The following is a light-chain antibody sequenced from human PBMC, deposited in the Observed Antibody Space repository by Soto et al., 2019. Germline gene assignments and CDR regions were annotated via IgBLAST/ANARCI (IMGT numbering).Light chain of an antibody. CDR1: STDVGDYKY. Sequence: QSVLTQPPSASGSPGQSVTISCTGTSTDVGDYKYVFWYQQHPGKAPKLLIYEVNKRSSGVPDRFSGSKSGNTASLTVSGLQAEDEADYYCSSLAGGTLVFGGGTKLTVL. CDR2: EVN. J-gene: IGLJ2*01. V-gene: IGLV2-8*01. CDR3: SSLAGGTLV.